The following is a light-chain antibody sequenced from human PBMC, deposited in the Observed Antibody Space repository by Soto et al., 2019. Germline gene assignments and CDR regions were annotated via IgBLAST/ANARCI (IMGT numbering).Light chain of an antibody. Sequence: QSVLTQPPSVSGAPGQRVTISCTGSSSNIGAGYDVHWYQQLPGTAPKLLIYGNSNRPSGVPDRFSGSKSGTSASLAITGLQADDEADYYCHSYASSVTLRVFGTGTKLTVL. CDR3: HSYASSVTLRV. J-gene: IGLJ1*01. CDR2: GNS. V-gene: IGLV1-40*01. CDR1: SSNIGAGYD.